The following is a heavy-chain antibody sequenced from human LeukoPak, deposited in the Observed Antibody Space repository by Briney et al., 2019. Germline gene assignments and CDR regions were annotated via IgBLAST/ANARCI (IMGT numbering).Heavy chain of an antibody. CDR1: GYTFTGYY. CDR2: INPNSGGT. J-gene: IGHJ4*02. CDR3: ARDRGHYYDSSGSDY. D-gene: IGHD3-22*01. V-gene: IGHV1-2*06. Sequence: ASVKVSCKASGYTFTGYYMHWVRQAPGQGLEWMGRINPNSGGTNYAQKFQGRVTMTRDTSISTAYMELSRLRSDDTAVYYCARDRGHYYDSSGSDYWGRGTLVTVSS.